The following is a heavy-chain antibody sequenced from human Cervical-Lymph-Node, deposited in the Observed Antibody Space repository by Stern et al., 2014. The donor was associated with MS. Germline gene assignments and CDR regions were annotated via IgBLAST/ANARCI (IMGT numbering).Heavy chain of an antibody. CDR3: ARDLPRGGGNGMDV. Sequence: VQLVQSGGGLVQPGGSLRLSCAASGFTFSAFDMHWVRQVTGKRLEWVSAISRAGDRYYPGSVKGRFTISRDSAKSSLYLQMNSLRAGDTAVYYCARDLPRGGGNGMDVWGQGTTVTVSS. CDR2: ISRAGDR. D-gene: IGHD4-23*01. V-gene: IGHV3-13*01. CDR1: GFTFSAFD. J-gene: IGHJ6*02.